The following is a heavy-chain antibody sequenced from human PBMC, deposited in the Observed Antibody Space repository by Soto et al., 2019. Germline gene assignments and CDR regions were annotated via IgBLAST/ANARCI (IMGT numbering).Heavy chain of an antibody. J-gene: IGHJ2*01. V-gene: IGHV3-23*01. CDR3: AKRGDCGGDCYLDWYFDL. CDR1: GFTFSSYA. Sequence: EVQLLESGGGLVQPGGSLRLSCAASGFTFSSYAMSWVRQAPGKGLEWVSAISGSGGSTYYAYSVKGRFTISRNNSKNTLYLQMNRLRAEDTAVYYCAKRGDCGGDCYLDWYFDLWGRGTLVTVSS. D-gene: IGHD2-21*01. CDR2: ISGSGGST.